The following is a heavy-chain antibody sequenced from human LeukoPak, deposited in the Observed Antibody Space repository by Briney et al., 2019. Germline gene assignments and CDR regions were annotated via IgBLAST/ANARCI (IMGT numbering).Heavy chain of an antibody. V-gene: IGHV5-51*01. J-gene: IGHJ4*02. CDR1: GYRFTSYW. CDR2: IYPGDSDT. Sequence: GESLKISCKGSGYRFTSYWIGWVRQMPGKGLEWIGIIYPGDSDTRYSPSFQGQVTISADKSISTAYLQWSSLKASDTAMYYCARLGLDYGGQVPIFDYWGQGTLVTVSS. D-gene: IGHD4-23*01. CDR3: ARLGLDYGGQVPIFDY.